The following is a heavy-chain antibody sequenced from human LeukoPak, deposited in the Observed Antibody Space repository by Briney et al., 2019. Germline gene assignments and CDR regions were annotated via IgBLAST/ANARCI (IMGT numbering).Heavy chain of an antibody. Sequence: SVKVSCKASGGTFSSYAISWVRQAPGQGLEWMGGIIPIFGTANYAQKFQGRVTITADESTSTAYMELSSLRSEDTAVYYCAREHSYAQYYFDYWGQGTLVTVST. D-gene: IGHD5-18*01. V-gene: IGHV1-69*01. CDR3: AREHSYAQYYFDY. J-gene: IGHJ4*02. CDR1: GGTFSSYA. CDR2: IIPIFGTA.